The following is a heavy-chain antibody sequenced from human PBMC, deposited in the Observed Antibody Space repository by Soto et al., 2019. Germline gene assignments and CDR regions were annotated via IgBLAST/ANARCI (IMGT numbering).Heavy chain of an antibody. CDR3: AKDHWGSY. CDR1: GFTFSTYA. J-gene: IGHJ4*02. CDR2: ISATGGGT. Sequence: EMQLLESGGGLVQPGGSLRLSCSASGFTFSTYAMSWVRQAPGKGLEWVSAISATGGGTYYADSVKGRFTISRDNSKSTLYLQMNSRRAEDTALYYCAKDHWGSYSGQGTLVTVSS. D-gene: IGHD3-16*01. V-gene: IGHV3-23*01.